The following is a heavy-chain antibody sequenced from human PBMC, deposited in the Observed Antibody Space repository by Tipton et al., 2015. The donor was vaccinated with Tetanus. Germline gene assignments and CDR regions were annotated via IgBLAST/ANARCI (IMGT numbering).Heavy chain of an antibody. D-gene: IGHD6-6*01. Sequence: SLRLSCAASGFTFSNSWMTWVRQAPGKWLEWVANMNQDGSEIYYVDSVKGRFTISRDNAKRSLYLQRNSLRAEDTAIYYCARDVFPYSSSDWGQGTLVTVSS. CDR2: MNQDGSEI. CDR1: GFTFSNSW. V-gene: IGHV3-7*01. J-gene: IGHJ4*02. CDR3: ARDVFPYSSSD.